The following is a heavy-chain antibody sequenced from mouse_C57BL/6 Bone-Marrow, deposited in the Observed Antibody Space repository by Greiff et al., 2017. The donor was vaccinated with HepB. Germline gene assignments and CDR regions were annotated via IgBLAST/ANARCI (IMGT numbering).Heavy chain of an antibody. CDR1: GFTFSSYG. J-gene: IGHJ1*03. Sequence: EVMLVESGGDLVKPGGSLKLSCAASGFTFSSYGMSWVRQTPDKRLEWVATISSGGSYTYYPDSVKGRFTISRDNAKNTLYLQMSSLKSEDTAMYYCARRKGRWYFDVWGTGTTVTVSS. CDR3: ARRKGRWYFDV. V-gene: IGHV5-6*02. CDR2: ISSGGSYT.